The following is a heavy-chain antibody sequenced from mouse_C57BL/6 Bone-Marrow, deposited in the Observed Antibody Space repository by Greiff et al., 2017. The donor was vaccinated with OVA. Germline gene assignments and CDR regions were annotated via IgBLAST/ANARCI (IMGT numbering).Heavy chain of an antibody. D-gene: IGHD1-1*01. V-gene: IGHV1-54*01. J-gene: IGHJ2*01. CDR1: GYAFTNYL. CDR2: INPGSGGT. Sequence: QVQLQQSGAELVRPGTSVKVSCKASGYAFTNYLIEWVKQRPGQGLEWIGVINPGSGGTNYNEKFKGKATLTADKSSSTAYMQLSSLTSEDSAVYFCARGRYYGSSSYYFDYWGQGTTLTVSS. CDR3: ARGRYYGSSSYYFDY.